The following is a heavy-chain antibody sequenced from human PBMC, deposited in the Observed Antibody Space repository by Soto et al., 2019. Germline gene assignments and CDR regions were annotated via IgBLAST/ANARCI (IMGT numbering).Heavy chain of an antibody. CDR2: ILIDGFNI. D-gene: IGHD3-10*01. CDR1: GFTFSSYG. J-gene: IGHJ4*02. V-gene: IGHV3-7*03. Sequence: EVQLVESGGGLVQPGGSLRLSCAASGFTFSSYGMTWVRQAPGQRLEWVATILIDGFNIYYLDSVKGRFTISRDNAKNSLYLQMSSLRAEDTAIYFCSRDHYGSGAIWGQGTQVSVSS. CDR3: SRDHYGSGAI.